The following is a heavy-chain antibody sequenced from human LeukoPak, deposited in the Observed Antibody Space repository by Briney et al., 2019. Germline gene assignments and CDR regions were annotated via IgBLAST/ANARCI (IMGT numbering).Heavy chain of an antibody. Sequence: GGSLRLSCVTSGFTFSTFGMSWVRQAPGKGLMWASTISRIQADKYDADSVRGRFTISRDNSMSTLYLQMNSLRAEDTAVYYCAKARYCSGGSCFPQLTPDYWGQGTLVTVSS. CDR3: AKARYCSGGSCFPQLTPDY. CDR1: GFTFSTFG. CDR2: ISRIQADK. V-gene: IGHV3-23*01. D-gene: IGHD2-15*01. J-gene: IGHJ4*02.